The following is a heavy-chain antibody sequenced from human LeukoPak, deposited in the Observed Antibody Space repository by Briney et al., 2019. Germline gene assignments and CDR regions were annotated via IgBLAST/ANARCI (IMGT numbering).Heavy chain of an antibody. CDR2: IKSDGSET. CDR3: AIHPRGADLDY. J-gene: IGHJ4*02. CDR1: GFTFSRYW. Sequence: GGSLRLSCAASGFTFSRYWMSWVRQAPERGLEWVANIKSDGSETYYVDSVKGRFTISRDNAKNSLYLQMNSLRAEDTAVYYCAIHPRGADLDYWGQGTLVTVSS. V-gene: IGHV3-7*01.